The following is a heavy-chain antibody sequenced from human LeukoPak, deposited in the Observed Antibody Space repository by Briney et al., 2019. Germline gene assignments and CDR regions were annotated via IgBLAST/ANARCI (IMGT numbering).Heavy chain of an antibody. V-gene: IGHV3-33*06. J-gene: IGHJ4*02. CDR2: TWFDGSSE. CDR3: AKDSGIPGIQRPFDY. D-gene: IGHD1-20*01. CDR1: GFTFSNYA. Sequence: PGGSLRLSCATSGFTFSNYAMHWVRQTPGKGLEWVALTWFDGSSEYYADSVKGRFTISRDNSKNTLYLQMSSLRAEDTAVYFCAKDSGIPGIQRPFDYWGEGTLVTVSS.